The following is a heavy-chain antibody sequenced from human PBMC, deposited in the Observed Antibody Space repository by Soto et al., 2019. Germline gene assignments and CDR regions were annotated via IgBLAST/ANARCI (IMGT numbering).Heavy chain of an antibody. D-gene: IGHD2-15*01. CDR1: GGSINRGGYY. V-gene: IGHV4-31*03. Sequence: PSETLSLTXTVSGGSINRGGYYWTWIRQHPGKGLEWIGSVYYSGSTNYNPSLKSRLTISVDTSKNQFSLRLSSVSTADTAVYYCARERGYVDVGGQGTTVTVSS. CDR2: VYYSGST. CDR3: ARERGYVDV. J-gene: IGHJ6*02.